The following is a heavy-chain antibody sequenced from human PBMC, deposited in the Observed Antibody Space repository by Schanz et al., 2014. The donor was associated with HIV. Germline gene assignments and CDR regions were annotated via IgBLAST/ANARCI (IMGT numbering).Heavy chain of an antibody. CDR1: GFTFSSYG. V-gene: IGHV3-33*06. CDR3: AKGSSLWSFYYDMDV. D-gene: IGHD3-10*01. CDR2: IWYDGRKK. Sequence: QVQLVESGGGVVQPGRSLRLSCAAAGFTFSSYGMNWVRQAPGKGLEWVAVIWYDGRKKYYADSVKGRFTISRDTSKKKLYLQMNSLRAEDTAVYYCAKGSSLWSFYYDMDVWGQGTTVTVSS. J-gene: IGHJ6*02.